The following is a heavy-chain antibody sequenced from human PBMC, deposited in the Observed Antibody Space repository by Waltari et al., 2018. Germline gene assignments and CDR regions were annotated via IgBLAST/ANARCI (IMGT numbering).Heavy chain of an antibody. CDR2: IYYSGST. J-gene: IGHJ5*02. Sequence: QVQLQESGPGLVKPSETLSLTCTVSGGSISSYYWSWIRQPPGKGLEWIGYIYYSGSTNSTPAPKSRVTISVDTSKNQFSLKLSSVTAADTAVYYCARINIVVVPAAIVRWFDPWGQGTLVTVSS. CDR1: GGSISSYY. CDR3: ARINIVVVPAAIVRWFDP. V-gene: IGHV4-59*01. D-gene: IGHD2-2*02.